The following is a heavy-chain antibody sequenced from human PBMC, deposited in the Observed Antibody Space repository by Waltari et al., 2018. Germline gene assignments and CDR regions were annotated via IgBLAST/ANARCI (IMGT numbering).Heavy chain of an antibody. CDR3: AKDRAAAHYYYMDV. V-gene: IGHV3-9*03. Sequence: EVQLVESGGGLVQPGRSLRLSCAASGFTFDDYAMHWVRQAPGKGLEWVSGISWNSGSIGYADSVKCRFTISRDNAKNSLYLQMNSLRAEDMALYYCAKDRAAAHYYYMDVWGKGTTVTISS. D-gene: IGHD2-15*01. CDR2: ISWNSGSI. CDR1: GFTFDDYA. J-gene: IGHJ6*03.